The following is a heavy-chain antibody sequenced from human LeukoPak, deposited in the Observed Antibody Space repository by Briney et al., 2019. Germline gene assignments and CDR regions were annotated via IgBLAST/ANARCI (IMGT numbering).Heavy chain of an antibody. CDR3: ARAHYDSSGYYYLDAFDI. J-gene: IGHJ3*02. V-gene: IGHV3-48*03. D-gene: IGHD3-22*01. CDR2: ISSSGSTI. CDR1: GFTFSSYE. Sequence: GGSLRLSCAASGFTFSSYEMNWVRQAPGKGLEWVSYISSSGSTIYYADSVKGRFTISRDNAKNSLYLQMNSLRAEDTAVYYCARAHYDSSGYYYLDAFDIWGQGTMVTVSS.